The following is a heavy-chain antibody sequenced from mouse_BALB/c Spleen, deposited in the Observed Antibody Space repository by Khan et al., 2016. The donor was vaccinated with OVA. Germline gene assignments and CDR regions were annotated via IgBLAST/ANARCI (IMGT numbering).Heavy chain of an antibody. J-gene: IGHJ4*01. CDR1: GYSITRDYA. V-gene: IGHV3-2*02. CDR3: ASELGRYYAMDY. Sequence: VQLQQSGPGLVKPSQSLSLTCTVTGYSITRDYAWNWIRQFPGNKLEWMGYISNSGSASYNPSLTSRISITRDTSKNPFFLQLNSVTTEDTATYYCASELGRYYAMDYWGQGTSVTVSS. CDR2: ISNSGSA. D-gene: IGHD4-1*01.